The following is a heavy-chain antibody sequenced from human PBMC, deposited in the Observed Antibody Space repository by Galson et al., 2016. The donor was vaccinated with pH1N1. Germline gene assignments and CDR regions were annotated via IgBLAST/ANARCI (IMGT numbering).Heavy chain of an antibody. CDR2: VYSGGNT. J-gene: IGHJ4*02. D-gene: IGHD3-3*01. Sequence: SLRLSCAASGFTVSSNYMGWVRQAPGKGLEWVSIVYSGGNTYYADSVKGRFTISRDNSNNTLYLQMNSMRAEDTAVYYCARVWSYDFWSGVGDFYFDYWGQGILVTVSS. CDR1: GFTVSSNY. CDR3: ARVWSYDFWSGVGDFYFDY. V-gene: IGHV3-53*05.